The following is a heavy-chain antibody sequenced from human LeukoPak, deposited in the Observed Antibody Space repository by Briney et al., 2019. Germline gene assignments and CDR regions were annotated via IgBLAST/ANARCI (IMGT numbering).Heavy chain of an antibody. D-gene: IGHD6-19*01. CDR2: ISSNGGST. CDR1: GFTFSSYA. J-gene: IGHJ6*02. Sequence: PGGSLRLSCAASGFTFSSYAMHWVRQDPGKGLEYVSAISSNGGSTYYANSVKGRFTISRDNSKNTLYLQMGSLRAEDMAVYYCARELHGIAVLGGMDVWGQGTTVTVSS. CDR3: ARELHGIAVLGGMDV. V-gene: IGHV3-64*01.